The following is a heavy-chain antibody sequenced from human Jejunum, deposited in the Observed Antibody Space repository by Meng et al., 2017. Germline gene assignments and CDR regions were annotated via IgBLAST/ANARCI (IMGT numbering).Heavy chain of an antibody. V-gene: IGHV4-4*02. CDR1: GASISDSNW. Sequence: VQLQESGPGLVNPSGTLSLTCAVSGASISDSNWWSWVRQPPGKGLEWIGEIYHTGTPNYNPSLKSRVTMSLDKSKNQFSLELTSVTAADTAVYYCARDLLGPAIAATGWFDPWGQGTLVTVSS. CDR2: IYHTGTP. CDR3: ARDLLGPAIAATGWFDP. D-gene: IGHD6-13*01. J-gene: IGHJ5*02.